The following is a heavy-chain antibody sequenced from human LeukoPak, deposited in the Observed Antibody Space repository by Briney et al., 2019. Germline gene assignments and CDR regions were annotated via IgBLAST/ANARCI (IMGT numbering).Heavy chain of an antibody. CDR2: INTSGST. D-gene: IGHD3-22*01. J-gene: IGHJ3*02. Sequence: SETLSLTCTVSGGSISGGSYYWSWIRQPAGKGLEWIGRINTSGSTNYNPSLKSRVTISVDTSKNQFSLKLSSVTAADTAVYYCARVTYYDSSGYPRGAFDIWGQGTMVTVSS. CDR3: ARVTYYDSSGYPRGAFDI. CDR1: GGSISGGSYY. V-gene: IGHV4-61*02.